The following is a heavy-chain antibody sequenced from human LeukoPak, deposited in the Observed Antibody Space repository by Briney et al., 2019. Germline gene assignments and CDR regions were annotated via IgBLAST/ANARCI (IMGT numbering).Heavy chain of an antibody. J-gene: IGHJ3*01. CDR2: INPKTGAT. V-gene: IGHV1-2*04. Sequence: ASVKVSCKTYGYTFIDYYIHWVRQAPGQGLEWMGWINPKTGATKSAQKFQDWVTLTGDTYMNTAYLEATGLDSDDTAVYYCARRRKELQAFDFWGQGTSVTVSS. CDR3: ARRRKELQAFDF. D-gene: IGHD1-26*01. CDR1: GYTFIDYY.